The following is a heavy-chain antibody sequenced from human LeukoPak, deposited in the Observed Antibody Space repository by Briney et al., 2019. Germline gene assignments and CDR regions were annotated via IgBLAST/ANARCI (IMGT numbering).Heavy chain of an antibody. CDR1: GFSVSRNY. CDR2: LYSGGIS. J-gene: IGHJ3*02. D-gene: IGHD3-16*01. Sequence: GGSLRLSCAVSGFSVSRNYMNWVRQVPGKGLEWVSVLYSGGISRYADSVKGRFTISRDNSKSILYLQMNSLRAEDTAVYFCAGDRGDDYIPGGAFDIWGQGTMVTVSS. CDR3: AGDRGDDYIPGGAFDI. V-gene: IGHV3-53*01.